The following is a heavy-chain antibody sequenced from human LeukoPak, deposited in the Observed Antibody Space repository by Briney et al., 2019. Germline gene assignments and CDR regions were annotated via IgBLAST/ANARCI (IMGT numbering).Heavy chain of an antibody. J-gene: IGHJ6*03. CDR1: GYTFTDYY. Sequence: SVKVSCKASGYTFTDYYMHWVRQAPGQGLEWMGGIIPIFGTANYAQKFQGRVTITADESTSTAYMELSSLRSEDTAVYYCARDRRYSSGWTYSEDPYYYYYMDVWGKGTTVTISS. D-gene: IGHD6-19*01. CDR2: IIPIFGTA. CDR3: ARDRRYSSGWTYSEDPYYYYYMDV. V-gene: IGHV1-69*13.